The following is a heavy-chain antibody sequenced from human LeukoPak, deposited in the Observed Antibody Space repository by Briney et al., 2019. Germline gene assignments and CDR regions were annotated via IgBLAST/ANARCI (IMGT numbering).Heavy chain of an antibody. V-gene: IGHV3-23*01. CDR2: ISGSGGST. Sequence: GGSLRLSCAASGFTFSSYAMSWVRQAPGKGLEWVSAISGSGGSTYYADSVRGRFTISRDNSKNTLYLQMNSLRAEDTAVYYCAKGSDIVVVPAAKADYYYGMDVWGQGTTVTVSS. CDR1: GFTFSSYA. J-gene: IGHJ6*02. CDR3: AKGSDIVVVPAAKADYYYGMDV. D-gene: IGHD2-2*01.